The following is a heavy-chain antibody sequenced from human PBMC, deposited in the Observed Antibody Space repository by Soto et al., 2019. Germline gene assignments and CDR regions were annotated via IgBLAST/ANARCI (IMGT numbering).Heavy chain of an antibody. V-gene: IGHV3-30-3*01. J-gene: IGHJ4*02. D-gene: IGHD1-26*01. CDR1: GFTFSSYA. CDR2: ISYDGSNK. CDR3: ARENSGSYAFDY. Sequence: QVQLVESGGGVVQPGRSLRLSCAASGFTFSSYAMHWVRQAPGKGLEWVAVISYDGSNKYYADSVKGRFTISRDNSKNTLYLQMNSLRAEDTALYYCARENSGSYAFDYWGQGTLVTVSS.